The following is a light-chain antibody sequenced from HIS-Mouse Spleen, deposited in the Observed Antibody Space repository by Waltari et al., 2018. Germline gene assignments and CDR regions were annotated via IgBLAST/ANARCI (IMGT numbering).Light chain of an antibody. J-gene: IGLJ3*02. CDR2: EDS. Sequence: SYELTQPPSVSVSPGQTARTTCSGDALPKKYAHWYQQKSGQAPVLVIYEDSKRPSGIPERFSGSNSGNTATLTISRVEAGDEADYYCQVWDSSSDHPVFGGGTKLTVL. CDR1: ALPKKY. CDR3: QVWDSSSDHPV. V-gene: IGLV3-10*01.